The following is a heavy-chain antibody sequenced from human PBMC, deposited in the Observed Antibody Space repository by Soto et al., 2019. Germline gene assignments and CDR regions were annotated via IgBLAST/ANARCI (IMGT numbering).Heavy chain of an antibody. D-gene: IGHD6-13*01. CDR3: ARGMLGIAAAGNYYYYGMDV. CDR2: IYYSGST. J-gene: IGHJ6*02. Sequence: PSETLXLTCTVSGGSISSYYWSWIRQPPGKGLEWIGYIYYSGSTNYNPSLKSRVTISVDTSKNQFSLKLSSVTAADTAVYYCARGMLGIAAAGNYYYYGMDVWGQGTTVTVSS. CDR1: GGSISSYY. V-gene: IGHV4-59*01.